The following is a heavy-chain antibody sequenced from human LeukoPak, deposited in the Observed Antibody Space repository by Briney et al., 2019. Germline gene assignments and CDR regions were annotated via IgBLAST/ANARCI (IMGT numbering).Heavy chain of an antibody. V-gene: IGHV1-46*01. CDR2: INPSGGST. CDR1: GGTFSSYA. CDR3: ARTLYSSGEFDY. J-gene: IGHJ4*02. Sequence: ASVKVSCKASGGTFSSYAISWVRQAPGQGLEWMGIINPSGGSTSYAQKFQGRVTMTRDTSTSTVYMELSSLRSEDTAVYYCARTLYSSGEFDYWGQGTLVTVSS. D-gene: IGHD6-19*01.